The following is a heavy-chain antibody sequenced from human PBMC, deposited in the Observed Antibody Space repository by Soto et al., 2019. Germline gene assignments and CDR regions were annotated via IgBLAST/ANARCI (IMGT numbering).Heavy chain of an antibody. Sequence: QVQLQESGPGLVEPSQTLSLTCTVSGDSISSSGYFWSWIRQPPGKGLEWIGHMYNSGTTYSNPSLRGRVTISVDTSKNQFSLKLSSVTAADTAVYYCARGPETDKVDCWGQGTLVTVSS. CDR2: MYNSGTT. CDR1: GDSISSSGYF. CDR3: ARGPETDKVDC. J-gene: IGHJ4*02. V-gene: IGHV4-30-4*01.